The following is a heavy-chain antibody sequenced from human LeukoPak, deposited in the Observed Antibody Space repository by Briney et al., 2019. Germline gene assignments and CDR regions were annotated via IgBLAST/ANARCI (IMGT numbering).Heavy chain of an antibody. CDR1: GYTFTSYW. D-gene: IGHD3-22*01. CDR2: IDPSDSYT. V-gene: IGHV5-10-1*01. J-gene: IGHJ4*02. CDR3: ARLRYYYDFSGYFVDY. Sequence: GESLKISCKCSGYTFTSYWITWVRQMPGKGLEWMGTIDPSDSYTNYSPSFQGHVTISADKSFSTAYLHWISLKASDTAIYYCARLRYYYDFSGYFVDYWGQGTLVTVSS.